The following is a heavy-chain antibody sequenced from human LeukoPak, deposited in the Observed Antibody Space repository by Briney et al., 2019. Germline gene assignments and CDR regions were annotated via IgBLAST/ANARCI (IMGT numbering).Heavy chain of an antibody. V-gene: IGHV4-30-4*01. J-gene: IGHJ4*02. D-gene: IGHD6-13*01. CDR3: ARERGYSSSWYLDY. CDR2: IYYSGST. Sequence: PSETLSLTCTVSGGSISSGDYYWSWIRQPPGKGLEWIGYIYYSGSTYYNPSLKSRVTISVDTSKNQFSLKLSSVTAADTAVYYCARERGYSSSWYLDYWGQGTLVTVSS. CDR1: GGSISSGDYY.